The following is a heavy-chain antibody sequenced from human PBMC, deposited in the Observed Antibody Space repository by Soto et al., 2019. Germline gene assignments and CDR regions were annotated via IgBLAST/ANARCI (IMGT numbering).Heavy chain of an antibody. Sequence: PXETLSLTCTVSGGSVSSTSYYWGWIRQPPGKGLEWIGSIYYSGSTYYNPSLKSRVTISVDTSKNQFSLKLSSVTAADTAVYYCARAKGIGLNYYYYGMDVWGQGTTVTVPS. CDR2: IYYSGST. J-gene: IGHJ6*02. CDR3: ARAKGIGLNYYYYGMDV. CDR1: GGSVSSTSYY. V-gene: IGHV4-39*01. D-gene: IGHD3-16*01.